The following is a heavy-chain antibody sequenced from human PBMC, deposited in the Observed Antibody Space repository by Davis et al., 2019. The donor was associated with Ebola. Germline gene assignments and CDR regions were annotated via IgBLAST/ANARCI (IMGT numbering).Heavy chain of an antibody. CDR1: GFTFSSYA. Sequence: GGSLRLSCAASGFTFSSYAMSWVRQAPGKGLEWVSAISGSGGSTYYADSVKDRFTISRDNSKNTLYLQMSSLRAEDTAVYYCVKATYSSLYGFDYWGQGTLVTVSS. V-gene: IGHV3-23*01. D-gene: IGHD6-19*01. CDR3: VKATYSSLYGFDY. J-gene: IGHJ4*02. CDR2: ISGSGGST.